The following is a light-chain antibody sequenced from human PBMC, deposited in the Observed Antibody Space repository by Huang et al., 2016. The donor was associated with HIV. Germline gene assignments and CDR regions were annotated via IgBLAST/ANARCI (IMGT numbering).Light chain of an antibody. V-gene: IGKV3-11*01. CDR1: QSVSSY. CDR2: QAS. CDR3: QQRSSWPAT. Sequence: EIVLTQSPATLSLSPGERATLSCRASQSVSSYLAWYQQKPGQTPRLLIYQASDRATCIPPRFSGSGSGTDFTLTISSLEPEDFAVYYCQQRSSWPATFGGGTKVEIK. J-gene: IGKJ4*01.